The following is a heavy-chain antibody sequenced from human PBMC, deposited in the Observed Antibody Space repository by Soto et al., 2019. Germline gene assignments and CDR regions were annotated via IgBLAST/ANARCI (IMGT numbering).Heavy chain of an antibody. V-gene: IGHV1-69*08. CDR3: AGDPDSHYNDSHASSYP. CDR1: AGTFSTYT. Sequence: QVQLVQSGAEVKKPGSSVKVSCKASAGTFSTYTITWVRQAPGQGLEWMGRIIPIIGIINYAQKFQGRVTISADIFTGTAYMELTGLRSDDTAVYYCAGDPDSHYNDSHASSYPWGQGTLVTVSS. CDR2: IIPIIGII. D-gene: IGHD4-4*01. J-gene: IGHJ5*02.